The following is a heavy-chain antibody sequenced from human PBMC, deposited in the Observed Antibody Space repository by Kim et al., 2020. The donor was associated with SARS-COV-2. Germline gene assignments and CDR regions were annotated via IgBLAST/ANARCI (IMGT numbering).Heavy chain of an antibody. Sequence: GGSLRLSCEASGFIFSNSYMSWVRQAPGKGLEWVSIIYSGGTTYYADSVKGRFTISRDTSKDTLYLQMNSLRAEDTAVYFCARVTTVNPYHFDFWGQGTLVTVSP. CDR2: IYSGGTT. V-gene: IGHV3-53*01. CDR1: GFIFSNSY. CDR3: ARVTTVNPYHFDF. D-gene: IGHD2-2*01. J-gene: IGHJ4*02.